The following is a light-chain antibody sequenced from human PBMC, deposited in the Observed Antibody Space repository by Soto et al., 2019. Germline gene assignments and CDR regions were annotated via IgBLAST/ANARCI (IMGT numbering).Light chain of an antibody. V-gene: IGKV1-39*01. CDR1: QSNSSY. Sequence: DIQMTQSPSSLSASVGDRVTITCRASQSNSSYLNWYQQKPGKAPKLLIYAASSLQSGVPSRFSGSGSGTDFTLTISSLQPEDCATYYCQQRYSTPMYTFGQGTKLEIK. J-gene: IGKJ2*01. CDR2: AAS. CDR3: QQRYSTPMYT.